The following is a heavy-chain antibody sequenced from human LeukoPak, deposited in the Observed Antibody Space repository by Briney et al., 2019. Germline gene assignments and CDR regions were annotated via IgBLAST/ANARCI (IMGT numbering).Heavy chain of an antibody. CDR3: ARAPDGTAAGLDY. J-gene: IGHJ4*02. CDR1: GFTFSSYG. D-gene: IGHD6-13*01. V-gene: IGHV3-33*01. CDR2: IWYDGSNK. Sequence: GRSLRLSCAASGFTFSSYGMHWVRQAPGKGLEWVAVIWYDGSNKYYADSVKGRFTISRDNSKNTLYLQMNSLRAEGTAVYYCARAPDGTAAGLDYWGQGTLVTVSS.